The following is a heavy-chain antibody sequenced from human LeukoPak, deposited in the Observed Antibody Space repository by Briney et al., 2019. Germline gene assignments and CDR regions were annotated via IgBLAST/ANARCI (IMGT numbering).Heavy chain of an antibody. CDR1: GGSISSYY. D-gene: IGHD2-2*01. J-gene: IGHJ5*02. V-gene: IGHV4-59*01. Sequence: PSETLSLTCTVSGGSISSYYWSWIRQPPGKGLEWIGYIYYSGSTNYNPSLKSRVTISVDTSKNQFSLKLSSVTAADTAVYYCARGVVPAAKSTGWFDPWGQGTLVTVSS. CDR3: ARGVVPAAKSTGWFDP. CDR2: IYYSGST.